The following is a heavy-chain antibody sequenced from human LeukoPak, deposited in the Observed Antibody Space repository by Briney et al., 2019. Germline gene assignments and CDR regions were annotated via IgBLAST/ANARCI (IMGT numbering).Heavy chain of an antibody. CDR3: AAAGSGSYYYYGMDV. Sequence: ASVKVSCKASGFTFTSSAMQWVRQARGQRLEWIGWIVVGSGNTNYAQKFQERVTITRDMSTSTAYMELSSLRSEDTAVYYCAAAGSGSYYYYGMDVWGQGTTVTVSS. V-gene: IGHV1-58*02. CDR1: GFTFTSSA. CDR2: IVVGSGNT. J-gene: IGHJ6*02. D-gene: IGHD1-26*01.